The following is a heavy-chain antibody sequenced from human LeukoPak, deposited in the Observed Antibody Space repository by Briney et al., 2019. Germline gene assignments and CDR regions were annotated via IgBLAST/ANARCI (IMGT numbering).Heavy chain of an antibody. CDR1: GYTFTGYY. J-gene: IGHJ4*02. D-gene: IGHD3-9*01. Sequence: ASVKVSCKASGYTFTGYYMHWVRQAPGQGLEWMGWINPNSGGTNYAQKFQGRVTMTRDTSISTAYMELSRLRSDDTAVYYCARWSNYDILTGTRSLKNDYWGQGTLVTVSS. CDR3: ARWSNYDILTGTRSLKNDY. CDR2: INPNSGGT. V-gene: IGHV1-2*02.